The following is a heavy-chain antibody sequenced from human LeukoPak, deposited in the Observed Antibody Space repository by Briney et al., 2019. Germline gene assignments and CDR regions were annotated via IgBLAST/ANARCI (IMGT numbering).Heavy chain of an antibody. D-gene: IGHD6-13*01. Sequence: GASVKVSCKASGYTFTSHYMHWVRQAPGQGLEWMGIINPSGGSTSYAQKFQGRVTMTRDMSTSTVYMELSSLRSEDTAVYYCARAKQQLDAFDYWGQGTLVTVSS. CDR1: GYTFTSHY. V-gene: IGHV1-46*01. CDR3: ARAKQQLDAFDY. J-gene: IGHJ4*02. CDR2: INPSGGST.